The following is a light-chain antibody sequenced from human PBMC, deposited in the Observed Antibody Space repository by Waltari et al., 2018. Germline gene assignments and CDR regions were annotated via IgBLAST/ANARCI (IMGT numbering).Light chain of an antibody. CDR2: KDT. CDR1: ALPKQY. Sequence: SYELTQPPSVSVSPGQTARITCSGDALPKQYAYWYQQKAGQAPGLVIYKDTERPSEIPERFSGSSSGTTVRLIISGVQAEDEADYYCQSADSSTYVIFGGGTKLTVL. V-gene: IGLV3-25*03. CDR3: QSADSSTYVI. J-gene: IGLJ2*01.